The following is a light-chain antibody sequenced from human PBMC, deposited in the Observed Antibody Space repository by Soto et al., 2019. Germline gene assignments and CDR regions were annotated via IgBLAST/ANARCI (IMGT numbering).Light chain of an antibody. J-gene: IGKJ1*01. CDR3: QQSYSTPPT. CDR2: AAS. Sequence: DIPMTQSPSSLSASVGDRVTITCRASQSISSLLNWYLQKPGKAPNLLIYAASTLQSGVPSRFSGSGSGTDFTLTISSLQPEDFATFYCQQSYSTPPTFGQGTKVEIK. V-gene: IGKV1-39*01. CDR1: QSISSL.